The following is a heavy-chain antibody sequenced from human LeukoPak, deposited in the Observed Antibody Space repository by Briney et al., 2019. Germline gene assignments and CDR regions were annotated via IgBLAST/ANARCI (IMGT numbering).Heavy chain of an antibody. D-gene: IGHD3-10*01. J-gene: IGHJ4*02. CDR1: GFTFSNAW. Sequence: GGSLRLSCAASGFTFSNAWMSWVRQAPGKGLEWVGRIKSKTDGGTTDYAAPVKGRFTISRVDSKNTLYLQMNSLKTEDTAVYYCTTDRTMVRGVIIREIDYWGQGTLVTVSS. CDR3: TTDRTMVRGVIIREIDY. CDR2: IKSKTDGGTT. V-gene: IGHV3-15*01.